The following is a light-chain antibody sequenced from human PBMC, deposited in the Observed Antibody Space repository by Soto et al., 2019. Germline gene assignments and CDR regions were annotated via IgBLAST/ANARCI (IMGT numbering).Light chain of an antibody. J-gene: IGKJ5*01. CDR2: AAS. Sequence: DIQMTQSPSSLSASVGDSVTITCRASQGINNYLNWYRHKPGKAPTLLIYAASTLQSGVPSRFSGSGSGTDFTLTISNLQPEDFATYYCQQSYSTLPITFGQGTRLEIK. CDR3: QQSYSTLPIT. CDR1: QGINNY. V-gene: IGKV1-39*01.